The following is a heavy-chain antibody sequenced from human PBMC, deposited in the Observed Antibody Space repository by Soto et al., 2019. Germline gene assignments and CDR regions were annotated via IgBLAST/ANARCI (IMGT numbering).Heavy chain of an antibody. J-gene: IGHJ6*02. CDR3: ARTITNPSLRILTGYYYYGMDV. CDR1: GDSVSSNSAA. CDR2: TYYRSKWYN. V-gene: IGHV6-1*01. Sequence: SQTRSLTCXISGDSVSSNSAAWNWIRQSPSRGLEWLGRTYYRSKWYNDYAVSVKSRITINPDTSKDQFSLQLNSVTPEDTAVYYCARTITNPSLRILTGYYYYGMDVWGQGTTVTVSS. D-gene: IGHD3-9*01.